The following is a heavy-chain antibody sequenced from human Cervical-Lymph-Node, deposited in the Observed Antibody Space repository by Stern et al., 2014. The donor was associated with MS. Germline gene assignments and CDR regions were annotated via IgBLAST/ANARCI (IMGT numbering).Heavy chain of an antibody. CDR3: ARDLLWVGEFDWGAMDV. CDR2: ISYDGSKA. J-gene: IGHJ6*02. CDR1: GFNFSSYA. D-gene: IGHD3-16*01. Sequence: VQLVESGGGVVQPGRSLRLSCAATGFNFSSYAMQWVRQAPGKGLEWVAVISYDGSKAYYADSVKGRFSISRDNSKKTLFLPLNSLRLEDTADYYCARDLLWVGEFDWGAMDVWGHGTTVTVSS. V-gene: IGHV3-30*14.